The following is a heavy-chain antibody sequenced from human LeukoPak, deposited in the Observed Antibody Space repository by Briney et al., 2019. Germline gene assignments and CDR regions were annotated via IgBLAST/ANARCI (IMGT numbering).Heavy chain of an antibody. V-gene: IGHV4-31*03. CDR2: INHSGST. CDR3: ARGGGVVPIWAYYYYGMDV. Sequence: KPSQTLSLTCTVSGGSISSGGYYWSWIRQHPGKGLEWIGEINHSGSTNYNPSLKSRVTISVDTSKNQFSLKLSSVTAADTAVYYCARGGGVVPIWAYYYYGMDVWGQGTTVTVSS. J-gene: IGHJ6*02. CDR1: GGSISSGGYY. D-gene: IGHD3-3*01.